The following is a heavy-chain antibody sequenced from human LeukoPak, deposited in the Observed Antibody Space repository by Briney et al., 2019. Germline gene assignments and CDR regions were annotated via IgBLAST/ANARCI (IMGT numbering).Heavy chain of an antibody. J-gene: IGHJ4*02. D-gene: IGHD3-22*01. CDR1: GYTFIDYY. CDR2: INPKSGAA. CDR3: AREFGDYHDSTGYSGLDY. V-gene: IGHV1-2*02. Sequence: ASVKVSCTASGYTFIDYYVQWVRQAPGQGPEWMGWINPKSGAAMYAQKFQDRVTMTKDTSISTAYMELSSLKSDDTAVYYCAREFGDYHDSTGYSGLDYWGQGSVVPVSS.